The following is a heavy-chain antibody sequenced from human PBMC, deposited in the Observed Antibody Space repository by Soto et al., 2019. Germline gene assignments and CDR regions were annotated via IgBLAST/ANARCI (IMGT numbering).Heavy chain of an antibody. CDR3: ARINYDSSGYSRGGAFHS. CDR1: GGSIGSSDYC. D-gene: IGHD3-22*01. Sequence: QVQLQESGPGLVRPSQTLSLTCTVSGGSIGSSDYCWTWIRQPPGKGLEWIGYIFYSGRTYYNPSLERRITMSVDTSKSQFSLRLSSVTAADTAVYYCARINYDSSGYSRGGAFHSWGQASLVTVSS. J-gene: IGHJ4*02. CDR2: IFYSGRT. V-gene: IGHV4-30-4*01.